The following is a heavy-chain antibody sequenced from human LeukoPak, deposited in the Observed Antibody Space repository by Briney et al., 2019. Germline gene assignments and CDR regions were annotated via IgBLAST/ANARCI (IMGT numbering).Heavy chain of an antibody. CDR2: INHSGST. J-gene: IGHJ6*03. CDR1: GGSFSGYY. Sequence: SETLSLTCAVYGGSFSGYYWSWIRQPPGKGLEWIGEINHSGSTNYNPSLKSRVTISVGTSKNQFSLKLSSVTAADTAVYYCARGRRFIVVVPAAIRNYYYMDVWGKGTTVTVSS. CDR3: ARGRRFIVVVPAAIRNYYYMDV. V-gene: IGHV4-34*01. D-gene: IGHD2-2*02.